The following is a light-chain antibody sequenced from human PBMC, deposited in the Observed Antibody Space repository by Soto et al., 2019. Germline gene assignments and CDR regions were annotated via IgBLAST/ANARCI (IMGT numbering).Light chain of an antibody. Sequence: DIQMTQSPSTLSGSVGDRVTIPCRASQTISSWLAWYQQKPGKAPKLLIYKASTLKSGVPSRFSGSGSGTEFTLTISSLQPEDFAIYYCQQTYTTPEITFGQGTRLEIK. V-gene: IGKV1-5*03. CDR1: QTISSW. CDR3: QQTYTTPEIT. CDR2: KAS. J-gene: IGKJ5*01.